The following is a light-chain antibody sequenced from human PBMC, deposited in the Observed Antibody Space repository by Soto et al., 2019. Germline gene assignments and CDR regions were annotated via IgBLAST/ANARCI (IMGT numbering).Light chain of an antibody. J-gene: IGKJ1*01. Sequence: EIGFSKCPVKVSLCPGERATLSCMSSQSVSNNYLAWYQQKPGQAPRLLIYGASNRATGIPDRFSGSGSGTDFTLTISRLAHEDFAVYYCQQYGSSGTFGQGTKVDIK. CDR2: GAS. CDR1: QSVSNNY. V-gene: IGKV3-20*01. CDR3: QQYGSSGT.